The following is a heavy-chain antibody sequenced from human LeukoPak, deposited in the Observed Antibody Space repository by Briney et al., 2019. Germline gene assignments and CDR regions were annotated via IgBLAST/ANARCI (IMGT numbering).Heavy chain of an antibody. D-gene: IGHD3-10*01. V-gene: IGHV1-2*02. CDR1: GYTFTGYY. CDR3: ARDLPLWFGELFTNY. CDR2: INPNSGGT. J-gene: IGHJ4*02. Sequence: ASVKVSCKASGYTFTGYYMHWVRQAPGQGLEWMGWINPNSGGTNYAQKFQGRVTMTRDTSISTAYMELSWLRSDDTAVYYCARDLPLWFGELFTNYWGQGTLVTVSS.